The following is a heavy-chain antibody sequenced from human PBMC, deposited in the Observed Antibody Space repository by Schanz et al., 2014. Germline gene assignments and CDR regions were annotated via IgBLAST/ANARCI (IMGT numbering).Heavy chain of an antibody. J-gene: IGHJ3*01. CDR3: ARDADYNPTSDFWYDAYDF. Sequence: EVQLLESGGGLVQPGGSLRLSCAASGFTFTNYAMTWVRQAPGKGLEWVSGISGSGGSTYDSDSVKGRFTISRDNAENSLYLHMRSLRVDDTAVYYCARDADYNPTSDFWYDAYDFWGQGTVVTVSS. CDR1: GFTFTNYA. D-gene: IGHD1-1*01. V-gene: IGHV3-23*01. CDR2: ISGSGGST.